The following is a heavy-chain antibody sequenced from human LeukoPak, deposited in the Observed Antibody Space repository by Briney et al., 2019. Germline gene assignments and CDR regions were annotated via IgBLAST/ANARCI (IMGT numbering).Heavy chain of an antibody. CDR1: GFTFSSHA. Sequence: GGSLRLSCAASGFTFSSHAMHWVRQAPGKGLEWVAIMSYDGSSESYADSVKGRFTISRDNSKNTLYLQLNSLRTEDTAVYYCASNFPRGTYYFDYWGQGTLVTVSS. V-gene: IGHV3-30-3*01. D-gene: IGHD3-16*01. CDR2: MSYDGSSE. CDR3: ASNFPRGTYYFDY. J-gene: IGHJ4*02.